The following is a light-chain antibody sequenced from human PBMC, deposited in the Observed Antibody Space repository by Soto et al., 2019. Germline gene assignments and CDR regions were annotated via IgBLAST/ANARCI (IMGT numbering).Light chain of an antibody. Sequence: QSALTQPASVSGSPGQSITISCTGTSSDVGGYNYVSWYQQHPGKAPKLMIYDVSNRPSGVSNRFSGSKSGNTASLTISGRQAEDEADDYCSSYTSSSTLSVFGTGTKVTVL. V-gene: IGLV2-14*01. CDR2: DVS. J-gene: IGLJ1*01. CDR1: SSDVGGYNY. CDR3: SSYTSSSTLSV.